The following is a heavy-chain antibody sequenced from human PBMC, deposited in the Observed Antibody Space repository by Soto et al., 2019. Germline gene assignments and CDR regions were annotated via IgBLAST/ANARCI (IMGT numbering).Heavy chain of an antibody. V-gene: IGHV4-59*01. CDR2: IYYSGST. J-gene: IGHJ4*02. D-gene: IGHD3-10*01. CDR1: GGSISTYY. CDR3: ARAKFPFTFDY. Sequence: SETLSLTCTVSGGSISTYYWSWIRQPPGKGLEWIGYIYYSGSTNYNPSLKSRVTISEDASKNQFSLKLSSVTAADTAVYYCARAKFPFTFDYWGQGTLVTVSS.